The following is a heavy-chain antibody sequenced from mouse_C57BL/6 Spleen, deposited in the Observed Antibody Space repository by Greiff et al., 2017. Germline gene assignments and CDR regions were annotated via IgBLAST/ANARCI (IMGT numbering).Heavy chain of an antibody. CDR2: IDPSDSYT. CDR3: ARLVTTTVDY. CDR1: GYTFTSYW. V-gene: IGHV1-69*01. J-gene: IGHJ2*01. D-gene: IGHD2-2*01. Sequence: QVQLQQSGAELVMPGASVKLSCKASGYTFTSYWMHWVKQRPGQGLAWIGEIDPSDSYTNYNQKFKGKSTLTVDKSSSTAYMQLSSLTSEDSAVYYCARLVTTTVDYWGQGTTLTVSS.